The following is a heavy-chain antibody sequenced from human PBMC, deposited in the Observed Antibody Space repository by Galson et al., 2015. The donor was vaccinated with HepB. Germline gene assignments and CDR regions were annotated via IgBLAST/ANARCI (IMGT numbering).Heavy chain of an antibody. CDR2: IKSKTDGGTT. V-gene: IGHV3-15*01. CDR1: GFTFSNAW. J-gene: IGHJ1*01. D-gene: IGHD3-22*01. CDR3: TTFPITMIVVVMDEYFQH. Sequence: SLRLSCAASGFTFSNAWMSWVRQAPGKGLEWVGRIKSKTDGGTTDYAAPVKGRFTISRDDSKNTLYLQMNSLKTEDTAVYYCTTFPITMIVVVMDEYFQHWGQGTLVTVSS.